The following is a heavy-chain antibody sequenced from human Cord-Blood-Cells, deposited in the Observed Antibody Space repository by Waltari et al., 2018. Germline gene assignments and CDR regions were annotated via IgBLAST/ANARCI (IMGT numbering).Heavy chain of an antibody. CDR2: IRADNVNT. J-gene: IGHJ3*02. CDR1: GYTFTSYG. CDR3: ARSHEAARHDAFDI. D-gene: IGHD6-6*01. V-gene: IGHV1-18*01. Sequence: QVQLVQSGAEVKKPGASVKVSCKASGYTFTSYGISWVRQAPGQGLEWMGWIRADNVNTNTARKLQGIVTITTATATCTAYMELRGLGSADTAVYDCARSHEAARHDAFDIWGQGTMVTVSS.